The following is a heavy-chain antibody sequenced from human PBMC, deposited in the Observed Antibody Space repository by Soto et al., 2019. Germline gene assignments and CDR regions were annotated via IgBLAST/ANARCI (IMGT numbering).Heavy chain of an antibody. V-gene: IGHV3-30-3*01. CDR1: GFTFSSYA. CDR3: ARATLGYSGYDPFYYGMDV. D-gene: IGHD5-12*01. J-gene: IGHJ6*02. CDR2: ISYDGSNK. Sequence: GGSLRLSCAASGFTFSSYAMHWVRQAPGKGLEWVAVISYDGSNKYYADSVKGRFTISRDNSKNTLYLQMNSLRAEDTAVYYCARATLGYSGYDPFYYGMDVWGQGTTVTVSS.